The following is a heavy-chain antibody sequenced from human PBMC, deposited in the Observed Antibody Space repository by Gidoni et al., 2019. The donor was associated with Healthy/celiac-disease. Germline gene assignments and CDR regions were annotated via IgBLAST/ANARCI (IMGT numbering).Heavy chain of an antibody. V-gene: IGHV3-30*18. D-gene: IGHD1-26*01. Sequence: GFTFSSYGMHWVRQAPGKGLEWVAVISYDGSNKYYADSVKGRFTISRDNSKNTLYLQMNSLRAEDTAVYYCAKAEWEPRGYYFDYWGQGTLVTVSS. CDR1: GFTFSSYG. CDR3: AKAEWEPRGYYFDY. CDR2: ISYDGSNK. J-gene: IGHJ4*02.